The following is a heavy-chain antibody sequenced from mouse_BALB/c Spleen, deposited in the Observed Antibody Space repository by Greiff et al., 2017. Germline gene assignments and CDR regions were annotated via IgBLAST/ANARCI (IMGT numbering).Heavy chain of an antibody. D-gene: IGHD3-1*01. J-gene: IGHJ3*01. CDR2: IDPYYGGT. Sequence: VQLQQSGPELVKPGASVKVSCKASGYAFTSYNMYWVKQSHGKSLEWIGYIDPYYGGTSYNQKFKGKATLTVDKSSSTANMHLNSLTSEDSAVYSCARSGSDCGPGGFAYWGQGTLVTVSA. CDR1: GYAFTSYN. V-gene: IGHV1S135*01. CDR3: ARSGSDCGPGGFAY.